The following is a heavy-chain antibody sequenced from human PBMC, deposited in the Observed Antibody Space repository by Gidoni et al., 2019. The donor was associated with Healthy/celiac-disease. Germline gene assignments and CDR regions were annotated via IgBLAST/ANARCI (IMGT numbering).Heavy chain of an antibody. J-gene: IGHJ4*02. V-gene: IGHV3-64*01. CDR1: GFTFSSYA. D-gene: IGHD3-16*01. Sequence: EVQLVESGGGLVQPGGSLRLSCAAAGFTFSSYAMHWVRQAPGKGLEYVSAISSNGGSTYYANSVKGRFTISRDNSKNTLYLQMGSLRAEDMAVYYCARDRHGGFDYWGQGTLVTVSS. CDR2: ISSNGGST. CDR3: ARDRHGGFDY.